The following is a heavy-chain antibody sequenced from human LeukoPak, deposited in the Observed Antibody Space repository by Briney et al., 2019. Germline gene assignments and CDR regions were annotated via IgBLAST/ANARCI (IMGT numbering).Heavy chain of an antibody. CDR2: MNPNSGNT. CDR1: GHTFTSYD. CDR3: ARSYDSSGYYYLFDY. Sequence: ASVKVSCKASGHTFTSYDINWVRQATGQGLEWMGWMNPNSGNTGYAQKFQGRVTMTRNTSISTAYMELSSLRSEDTAVYYCARSYDSSGYYYLFDYWGQGTLVTVSS. J-gene: IGHJ4*02. D-gene: IGHD3-22*01. V-gene: IGHV1-8*01.